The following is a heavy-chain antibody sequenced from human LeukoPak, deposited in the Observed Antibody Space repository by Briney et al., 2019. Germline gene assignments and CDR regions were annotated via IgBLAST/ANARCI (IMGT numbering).Heavy chain of an antibody. D-gene: IGHD2-2*01. J-gene: IGHJ5*02. Sequence: GESLKISCKGSGYSFTSYWIGWVRRMPGKGLEWMGIIYPGDSDTRYSPSFQGQVTISADKSISTAYLQWSSLKASDTAMYYCARRYCSSTSCPNWFDPWGQGTLVTVSS. CDR3: ARRYCSSTSCPNWFDP. CDR1: GYSFTSYW. V-gene: IGHV5-51*01. CDR2: IYPGDSDT.